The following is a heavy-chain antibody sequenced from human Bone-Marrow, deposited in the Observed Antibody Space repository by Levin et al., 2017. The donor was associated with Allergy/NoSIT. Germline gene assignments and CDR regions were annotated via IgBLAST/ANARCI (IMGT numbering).Heavy chain of an antibody. CDR1: GFTFSSFA. D-gene: IGHD3-10*01. CDR3: VKESRTGYRRGVPGVIDP. V-gene: IGHV3-23*01. Sequence: QTGGSLRLSCAASGFTFSSFALSWVRQAPGKGLEWVSVISGSGDTTYYADSVKGRFTISRDNSKNTLYLQMNSLRAEDTAIYYCVKESRTGYRRGVPGVIDPWGQGTPVTVSS. CDR2: ISGSGDTT. J-gene: IGHJ5*02.